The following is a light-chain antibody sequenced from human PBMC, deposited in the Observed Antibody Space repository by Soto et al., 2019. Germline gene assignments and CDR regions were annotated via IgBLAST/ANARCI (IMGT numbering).Light chain of an antibody. CDR3: CSYAGTYTWI. J-gene: IGLJ2*01. V-gene: IGLV2-11*01. CDR2: DVT. Sequence: QSALTQPRSVSGSPGQSVTISCTGASNNVGGYNYVSWYQHHPGKVPQLIIYDVTKRPSGVPDRFSGSKSGNTASLTISGLQVEDEADHYCCSYAGTYTWIFGGGTKVTVL. CDR1: SNNVGGYNY.